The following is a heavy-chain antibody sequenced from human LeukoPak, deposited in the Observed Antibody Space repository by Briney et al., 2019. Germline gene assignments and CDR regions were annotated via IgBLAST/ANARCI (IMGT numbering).Heavy chain of an antibody. D-gene: IGHD2-15*01. CDR3: ARGESCSGGSRYYYYGMDV. CDR1: GYTFTGYY. CDR2: INPNSGGT. V-gene: IGHV1-2*04. Sequence: ASVKVSCKASGYTFTGYYMHWVRQAPGQGLEWMGWINPNSGGTNYAQKFQGWVTMTRDTSISTAYMELSRLRSDDTAVYYCARGESCSGGSRYYYYGMDVWGQGNTVTVSS. J-gene: IGHJ6*02.